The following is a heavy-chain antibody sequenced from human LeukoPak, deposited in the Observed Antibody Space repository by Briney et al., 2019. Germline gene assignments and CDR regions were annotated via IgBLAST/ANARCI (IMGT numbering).Heavy chain of an antibody. CDR2: IYSDGVT. V-gene: IGHV3-66*02. J-gene: IGHJ5*02. CDR1: GFIINSYA. CDR3: ARDRAEGKTWVEFDP. Sequence: GGSLRLSCAASGFIINSYAMSWVRQAPGKGLAWVSLIYSDGVTQYADSVKGRFTISRDNSKNTLYLQMNSLRDEDTAVYFCARDRAEGKTWVEFDPWGQGTLVTVSS.